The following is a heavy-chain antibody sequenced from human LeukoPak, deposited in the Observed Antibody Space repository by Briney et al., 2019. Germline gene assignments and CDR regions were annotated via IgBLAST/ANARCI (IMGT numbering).Heavy chain of an antibody. CDR2: INGDGSGT. CDR3: ARSATLYGDTSPSNRATGGFDY. J-gene: IGHJ4*02. CDR1: GFTFTSHW. V-gene: IGHV3-74*01. Sequence: QPGGSLRLSCTASGFTFTSHWMHWVRQVPGKGLVWVSRINGDGSGTNHADSVKGRFTISRDNAKNSLYLQMNSLRAEDTAVYYCARSATLYGDTSPSNRATGGFDYWGQGTLVTVSS. D-gene: IGHD4-17*01.